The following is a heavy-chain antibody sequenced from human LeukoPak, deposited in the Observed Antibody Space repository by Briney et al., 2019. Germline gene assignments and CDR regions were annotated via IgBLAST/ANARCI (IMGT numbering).Heavy chain of an antibody. CDR2: ISSSGSTI. D-gene: IGHD2-15*01. Sequence: GGSLRLSCAASGFTFSDYYMSWIRQAPGKGLEWVSYISSSGSTIYYADSVKGRFTISRDNAKNSLYLQMNSLRAEDTAVYYCAREYCSGGSCSAGNYWGQGTLDTVSS. CDR1: GFTFSDYY. J-gene: IGHJ4*02. CDR3: AREYCSGGSCSAGNY. V-gene: IGHV3-11*04.